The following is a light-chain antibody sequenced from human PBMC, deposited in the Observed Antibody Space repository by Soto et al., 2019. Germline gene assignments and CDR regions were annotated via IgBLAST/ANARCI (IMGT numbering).Light chain of an antibody. V-gene: IGKV1-5*03. CDR3: QQYDTYYWT. J-gene: IGKJ1*01. CDR2: KAY. Sequence: DIQMTQSPSTLSASVGDRVNITCRASQRISKWLAWYQQKQGKDPEILIYKAYSLQSGVQSRFGGSGSGTEFTLTIRSMQADEFATYYCQQYDTYYWTCGNGNQVAIK. CDR1: QRISKW.